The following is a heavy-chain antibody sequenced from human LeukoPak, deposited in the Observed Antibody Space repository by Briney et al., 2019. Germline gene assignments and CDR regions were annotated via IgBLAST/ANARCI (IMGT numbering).Heavy chain of an antibody. V-gene: IGHV3-7*05. CDR1: GFTFSSHW. J-gene: IGHJ4*02. D-gene: IGHD3-3*01. Sequence: PGGSLRLSCEASGFTFSSHWMSWVGQAPGKGLEWVANINEDGSEKYYVESVKGRFTISRDNAKNSLYLQMDSLRAEDTAVYYCARDGPHYDFWSGPAYWGQGTLVTVSS. CDR2: INEDGSEK. CDR3: ARDGPHYDFWSGPAY.